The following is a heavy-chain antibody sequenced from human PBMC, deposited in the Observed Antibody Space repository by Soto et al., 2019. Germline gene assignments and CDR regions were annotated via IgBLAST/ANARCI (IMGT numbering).Heavy chain of an antibody. Sequence: PSETLSLTCAVYGGSFSGYYWSWIRQPPGKGLEWIGEINHSGSTNYNPSLKSRVTISVDTSKNQFSLKLSSVTAADTAVYYCARGGTYYDFWSGYSSVYYYYGMDVWGQGTTVT. D-gene: IGHD3-3*01. CDR3: ARGGTYYDFWSGYSSVYYYYGMDV. CDR2: INHSGST. J-gene: IGHJ6*02. CDR1: GGSFSGYY. V-gene: IGHV4-34*01.